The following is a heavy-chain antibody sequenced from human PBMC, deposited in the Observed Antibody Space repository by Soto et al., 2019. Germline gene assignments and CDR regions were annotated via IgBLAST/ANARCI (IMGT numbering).Heavy chain of an antibody. CDR3: AWGYYYMDV. V-gene: IGHV3-30*03. D-gene: IGHD3-16*01. Sequence: QVQLVESGGGVVQPGRSLRLSCAASGFNLSTYGMHWVRQAPGKGLEWVAVISYDGRNKYYADSVKGRFTISRDESKNTLYLQMNSLRAEDTAVYYCAWGYYYMDVWGKGTTVTVSS. J-gene: IGHJ6*03. CDR2: ISYDGRNK. CDR1: GFNLSTYG.